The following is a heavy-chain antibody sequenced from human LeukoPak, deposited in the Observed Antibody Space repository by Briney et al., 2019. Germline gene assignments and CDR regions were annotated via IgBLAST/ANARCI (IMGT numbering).Heavy chain of an antibody. V-gene: IGHV3-21*01. CDR1: GFTFSSYS. J-gene: IGHJ5*02. CDR2: ISSSSSYI. D-gene: IGHD2-15*01. Sequence: GGSLRLSCAASGFTFSSYSMNWVRQAPGKGLEWVSSISSSSSYIYYADSVKGRFTISRDNAKNSLYLQMNSLRAEDTAVYYCARDISGGGSPRFDPWGQATLVTVSS. CDR3: ARDISGGGSPRFDP.